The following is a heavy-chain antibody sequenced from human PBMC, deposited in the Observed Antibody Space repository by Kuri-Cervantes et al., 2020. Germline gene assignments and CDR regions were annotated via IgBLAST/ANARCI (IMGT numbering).Heavy chain of an antibody. CDR1: GFTFDDYA. D-gene: IGHD1-1*01. Sequence: GGSLRLSCAASGFTFDDYAMHWVRQAPGKGLEWVSGISWNSGSIGYADSVKGRFTISRDNAKNSLYLQMNSLRAEDTAVYYCAKDNWDWYFDLWGRGTLVTVSS. CDR3: AKDNWDWYFDL. V-gene: IGHV3-9*01. J-gene: IGHJ2*01. CDR2: ISWNSGSI.